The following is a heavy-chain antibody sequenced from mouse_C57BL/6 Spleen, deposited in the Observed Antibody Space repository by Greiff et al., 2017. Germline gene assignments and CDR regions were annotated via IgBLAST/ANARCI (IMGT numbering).Heavy chain of an antibody. J-gene: IGHJ1*03. Sequence: VQLQQSGAELVKPGASVKMSCKASGYTFTTYPIEWMKQNHGKSLEWIGNFHPYNDDTKYNEKFKGKATLTVEKSSSTVYLELSRLTSDDSAVYYGARGGLYYSSYGSWYFDVWGTGTTVTVSS. CDR1: GYTFTTYP. V-gene: IGHV1-47*01. CDR2: FHPYNDDT. D-gene: IGHD2-5*01. CDR3: ARGGLYYSSYGSWYFDV.